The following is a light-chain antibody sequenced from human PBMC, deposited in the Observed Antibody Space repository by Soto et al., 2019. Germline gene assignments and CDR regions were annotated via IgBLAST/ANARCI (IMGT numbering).Light chain of an antibody. J-gene: IGKJ4*01. CDR1: QSVRTN. CDR2: GAS. Sequence: EIVLTQSPAILSVSPGERATLSCRASQSVRTNLAWYQQKPGQAPRLLIYGASTRATGIPARFSGSGSGTEFTLTIGSLQSEDFAVYYCQQYNIWPPLTFGGGTKVDIK. V-gene: IGKV3-15*01. CDR3: QQYNIWPPLT.